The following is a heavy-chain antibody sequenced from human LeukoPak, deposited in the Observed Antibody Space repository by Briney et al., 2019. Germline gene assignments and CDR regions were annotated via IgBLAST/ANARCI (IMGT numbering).Heavy chain of an antibody. Sequence: SETLSLTCSVSGSSISSDYYWGWVRQPPGKGLEWIGSIKHRGRSYYNPSLKSRVTISVDTSKNQFSLQLSSVTAADTAVYFCARVVGATSIDYWGQGILVTVSS. J-gene: IGHJ4*02. CDR1: GSSISSDYY. CDR2: IKHRGRS. D-gene: IGHD2-15*01. V-gene: IGHV4-38-2*02. CDR3: ARVVGATSIDY.